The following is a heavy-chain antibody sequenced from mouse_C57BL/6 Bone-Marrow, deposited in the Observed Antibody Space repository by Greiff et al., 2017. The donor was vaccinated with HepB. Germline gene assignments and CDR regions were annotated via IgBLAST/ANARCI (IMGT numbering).Heavy chain of an antibody. J-gene: IGHJ2*01. CDR3: ARGRSGGENYFDY. CDR2: ISDGGSYT. Sequence: EVMLVESWGGLVKPGGSLKLSCAASGFTFSSYAMSWVRQTPEKRLEWVATISDGGSYTYYPDNVKGRFTISRDNAKNNLYLQMSHLKSEDTAMYFCARGRSGGENYFDYWGQGTTLTVSS. CDR1: GFTFSSYA. V-gene: IGHV5-4*03.